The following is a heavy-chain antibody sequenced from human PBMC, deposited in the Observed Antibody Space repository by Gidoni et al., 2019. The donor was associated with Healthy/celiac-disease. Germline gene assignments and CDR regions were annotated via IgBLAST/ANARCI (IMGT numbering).Heavy chain of an antibody. V-gene: IGHV3-23*01. CDR2: ISGSGGST. Sequence: EVQLLESGGGLVQPGGSLSLSCAASGFTFSSYAMSWVRQAPGKGLGWVSAISGSGGSTYYADSVKGRFTISRDNSKNTLYLQMNSLRAEDTAVYYCAKWEWGGVDAFDIWGQGTMVTVSS. CDR3: AKWEWGGVDAFDI. J-gene: IGHJ3*02. D-gene: IGHD1-26*01. CDR1: GFTFSSYA.